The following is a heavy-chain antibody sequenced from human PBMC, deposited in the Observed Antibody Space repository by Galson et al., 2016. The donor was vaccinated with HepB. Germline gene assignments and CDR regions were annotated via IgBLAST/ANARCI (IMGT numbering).Heavy chain of an antibody. CDR2: IYPGDSDT. J-gene: IGHJ4*02. V-gene: IGHV5-51*01. D-gene: IGHD2-8*01. Sequence: QSGAEVKKPGESLTISCRASGYTFSNSWIGWVRQVPGKGLEWMANIYPGDSDTRYSPYFQGQVTISVDRSISTAYLQWGSLKASDTTMYYCARLLGYCTHGSCYRDYWGLGTLVTVSS. CDR1: GYTFSNSW. CDR3: ARLLGYCTHGSCYRDY.